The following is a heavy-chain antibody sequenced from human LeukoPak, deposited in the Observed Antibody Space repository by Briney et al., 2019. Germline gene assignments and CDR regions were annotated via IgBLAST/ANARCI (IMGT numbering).Heavy chain of an antibody. Sequence: PGGSLRLSCAASGFTFSSYAMSWVRQAPGKGLEWVSAISGSGGSTYYADSVKGRFTISRDTSKNTLYLQMNSLRVEDTAVYYCATRRFGELTYWGQGTLVTVSS. CDR3: ATRRFGELTY. D-gene: IGHD3-10*01. J-gene: IGHJ4*02. CDR2: ISGSGGST. V-gene: IGHV3-23*01. CDR1: GFTFSSYA.